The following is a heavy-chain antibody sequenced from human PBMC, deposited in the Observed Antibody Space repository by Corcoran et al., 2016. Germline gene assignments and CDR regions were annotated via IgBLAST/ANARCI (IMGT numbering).Heavy chain of an antibody. D-gene: IGHD2-21*02. CDR2: IHPGGST. CDR1: GGSFSGYY. V-gene: IGHV4-34*01. J-gene: IGHJ3*01. Sequence: QVQLQQWGAGLLKPSETLSLTCAVYGGSFSGYYWSWIRQPPGERLEWIGEIHPGGSTNYNPSLQSRVTILVDTSKNQFSLKLSSVTAADTAVYYCARGPPVVVTPWGQGTMVTVSS. CDR3: ARGPPVVVTP.